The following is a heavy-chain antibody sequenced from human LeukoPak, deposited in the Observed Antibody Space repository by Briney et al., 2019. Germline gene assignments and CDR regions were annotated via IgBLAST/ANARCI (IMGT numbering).Heavy chain of an antibody. J-gene: IGHJ4*02. D-gene: IGHD2-2*02. V-gene: IGHV3-23*01. Sequence: GGSLRLSCAASGFTFSSYAMSWVRQAPGKGLEWVSAISGSGSSTYYADSVKGRFTISRDNSKNTLYLQMNSLRAEDTAVYYCAKDERLGYCSGTSCYTTDYWGQGTLVTVSS. CDR3: AKDERLGYCSGTSCYTTDY. CDR2: ISGSGSST. CDR1: GFTFSSYA.